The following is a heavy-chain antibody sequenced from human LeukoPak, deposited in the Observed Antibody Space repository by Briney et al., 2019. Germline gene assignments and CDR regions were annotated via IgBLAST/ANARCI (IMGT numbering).Heavy chain of an antibody. CDR2: INPNSGGT. J-gene: IGHJ4*02. V-gene: IGHV1-2*02. CDR3: AGVPSSGWYFRDDY. Sequence: ASVEVSCKASGYTFTGYYMHWVRQAPGQGLEWMGWINPNSGGTNYAQKFQGRVTMTRDTSISTAYMELSRLRSDDTAVYYCAGVPSSGWYFRDDYWGQGTLVTVSS. CDR1: GYTFTGYY. D-gene: IGHD6-19*01.